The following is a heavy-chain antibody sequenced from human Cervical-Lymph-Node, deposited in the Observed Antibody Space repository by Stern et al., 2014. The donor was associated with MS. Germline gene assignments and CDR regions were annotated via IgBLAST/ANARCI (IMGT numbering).Heavy chain of an antibody. V-gene: IGHV1-58*01. Sequence: QLVESGPEVKKPGTSVKVSCKASGFAFSSSAVQWVRQARGQRLEWIGWIVVGTSITNYAQKFQERVTITRDMSTSTAYMELSSLRSEDTAVYYCAARPFAYSTSPGWFDPWGQGTLVTVSS. D-gene: IGHD6-6*01. CDR1: GFAFSSSA. J-gene: IGHJ5*02. CDR2: IVVGTSIT. CDR3: AARPFAYSTSPGWFDP.